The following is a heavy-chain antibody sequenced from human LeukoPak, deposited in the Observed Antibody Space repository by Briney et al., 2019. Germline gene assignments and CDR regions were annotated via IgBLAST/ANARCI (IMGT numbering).Heavy chain of an antibody. CDR1: GFTFSSYG. Sequence: GGSLRLSRAASGFTFSSYGMHWVRQAPGKGLEWVAFIRYDGSNKYYADSVKGRFTISRDNAKNTLYLQMNSLRAEDTAVYYCARDPFGGELQDYWGQGTLVTVSS. V-gene: IGHV3-30*02. CDR3: ARDPFGGELQDY. J-gene: IGHJ4*02. D-gene: IGHD1-26*01. CDR2: IRYDGSNK.